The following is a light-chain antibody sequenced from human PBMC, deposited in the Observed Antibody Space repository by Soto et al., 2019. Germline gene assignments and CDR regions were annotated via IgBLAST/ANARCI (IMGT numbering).Light chain of an antibody. CDR1: SSNLGNNY. CDR3: GTWDSSLSASYV. CDR2: ENN. Sequence: QSVLTQPPSVSAAPGQKVTISCSGSSSNLGNNYVSWYQQLPGTAPKLLIYENNKRPSGIPDRFSGSKSGTSATLGITGLQTGDEADYYCGTWDSSLSASYVFGTGTKLTVL. J-gene: IGLJ1*01. V-gene: IGLV1-51*02.